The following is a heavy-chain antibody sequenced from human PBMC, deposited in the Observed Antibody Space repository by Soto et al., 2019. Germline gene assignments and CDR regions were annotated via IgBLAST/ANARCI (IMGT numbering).Heavy chain of an antibody. CDR2: INTDGSST. CDR3: ARSPRYSYDF. D-gene: IGHD5-18*01. CDR1: GFTLSRFW. V-gene: IGHV3-74*01. Sequence: GGSLRLSCAASGFTLSRFWMHWVRQAPGKGLVWVSRINTDGSSTSYADSVKGRFTISRDNAKNTVYLQMNSLRAEDTAVFYCARSPRYSYDFWGQGTLVTVSS. J-gene: IGHJ4*02.